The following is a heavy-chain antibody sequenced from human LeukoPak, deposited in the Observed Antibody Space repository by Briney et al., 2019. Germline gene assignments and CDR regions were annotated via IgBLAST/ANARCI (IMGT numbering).Heavy chain of an antibody. CDR1: GGSFSGYY. J-gene: IGHJ6*03. Sequence: SETLSLTCAVYGGSFSGYYWSWIRQPPGKGLEWIGEINHSGSTNYNPSLKSRVTISVDTSKNQFSMKLSSVTAADTAVYYCARGTYGSRIAAPIEYYYMDVWGKGTTVTVSS. CDR2: INHSGST. V-gene: IGHV4-34*01. D-gene: IGHD6-6*01. CDR3: ARGTYGSRIAAPIEYYYMDV.